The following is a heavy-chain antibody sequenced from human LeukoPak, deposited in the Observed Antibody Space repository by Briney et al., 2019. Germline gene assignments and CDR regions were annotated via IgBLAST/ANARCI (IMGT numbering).Heavy chain of an antibody. J-gene: IGHJ4*02. CDR1: GFTFSSYA. CDR2: ISASGDRT. D-gene: IGHD3-10*01. V-gene: IGHV3-23*01. Sequence: GGSLRLSCAASGFTFSSYAMSWVRQAPGRGLEWVSAISASGDRTYYADSVKSRFTISRDNSKNTLYLQMNSLGAEDTAVYYCAKGGVRGVITTGYWGQGTLVTVSS. CDR3: AKGGVRGVITTGY.